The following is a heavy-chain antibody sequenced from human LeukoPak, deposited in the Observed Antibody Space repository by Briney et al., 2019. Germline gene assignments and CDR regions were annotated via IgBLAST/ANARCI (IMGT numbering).Heavy chain of an antibody. D-gene: IGHD2-15*01. CDR1: GFTFSTSV. V-gene: IGHV3-64*01. J-gene: IGHJ5*02. CDR2: ISDNGVGT. Sequence: GGSLRLSCEVSGFTFSTSVMHWVRQAPGKGLEYVSGISDNGVGTYYGNSVKGRFTISRDNARNSLYLQMNSLRAEDTAVYSCARGADGVSSNSRGWFDPWGQGTLVTVSS. CDR3: ARGADGVSSNSRGWFDP.